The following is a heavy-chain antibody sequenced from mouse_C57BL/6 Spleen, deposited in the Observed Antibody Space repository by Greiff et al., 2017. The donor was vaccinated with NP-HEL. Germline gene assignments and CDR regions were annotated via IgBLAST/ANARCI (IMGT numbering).Heavy chain of an antibody. D-gene: IGHD1-1*01. Sequence: VQLQQSGPELVKPGASAKISCKASGYAFSSSWMNWVKQRPGKGLEWIGRIYPGDGDTNYNGKFKGKATLTADKSSSTAYMQLSSLTSEDSAVYFCARADYGNAMDYWGQGTSVTVSS. J-gene: IGHJ4*01. V-gene: IGHV1-82*01. CDR2: IYPGDGDT. CDR1: GYAFSSSW. CDR3: ARADYGNAMDY.